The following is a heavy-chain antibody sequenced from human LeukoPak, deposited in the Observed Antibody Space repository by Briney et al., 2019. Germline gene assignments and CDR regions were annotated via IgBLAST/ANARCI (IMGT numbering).Heavy chain of an antibody. Sequence: SETLSLTCTVSGGSISSSSYYWGWIRQPPGKGLEWIGSINYSGSTYYNPSLKSRVTISVDTSKNQFSLKLSSVTAADTAVYYCARIGSWNYFDYWGQGTLVTVSS. V-gene: IGHV4-39*07. D-gene: IGHD1-1*01. CDR1: GGSISSSSYY. J-gene: IGHJ4*02. CDR2: INYSGST. CDR3: ARIGSWNYFDY.